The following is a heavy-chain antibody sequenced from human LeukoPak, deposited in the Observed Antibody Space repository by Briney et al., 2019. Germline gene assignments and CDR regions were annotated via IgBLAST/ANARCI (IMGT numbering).Heavy chain of an antibody. Sequence: PSQTLSLTCTVSGDSINSGNCYWNWIRQPAGKGLEYIGRIHSNGNTQYNPSLKSRVAISLDTSKNQFSLNLSSVTAADTAVYYCARLGRDGYNRREFDYWGQGTLVTVSS. J-gene: IGHJ4*02. CDR3: ARLGRDGYNRREFDY. V-gene: IGHV4-61*02. D-gene: IGHD5-24*01. CDR2: IHSNGNT. CDR1: GDSINSGNCY.